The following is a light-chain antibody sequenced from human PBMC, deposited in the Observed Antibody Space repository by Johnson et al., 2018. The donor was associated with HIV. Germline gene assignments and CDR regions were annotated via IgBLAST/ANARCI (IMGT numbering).Light chain of an antibody. CDR2: ENN. CDR1: SSNIGNNY. J-gene: IGLJ1*01. CDR3: GTWDSSLSAHYV. Sequence: QSVLTQPPSVSAAPGQKVTISCSGSSSNIGNNYVSWYQQFPGTAPKLLIYENNKRPSGIPDRFSGSKSGTSATLGITGLQTGDEADYYCGTWDSSLSAHYVFGTGTKTTVL. V-gene: IGLV1-51*02.